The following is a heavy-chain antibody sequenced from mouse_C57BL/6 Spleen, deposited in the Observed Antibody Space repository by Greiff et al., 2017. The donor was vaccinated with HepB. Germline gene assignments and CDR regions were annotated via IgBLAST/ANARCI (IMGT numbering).Heavy chain of an antibody. CDR1: GFSLTSYG. Sequence: VKVVESGPGLVQPSQSLSITCTVSGFSLTSYGVHWVRQSPGKGLEWLGVIWSGGSTDYNAAFISRLSISKDNSKSQVFFKMKSLQADDTAIYYCASPYYYGSSYYAMDYWGQGTSVTVSS. D-gene: IGHD1-1*01. CDR2: IWSGGST. V-gene: IGHV2-2*01. CDR3: ASPYYYGSSYYAMDY. J-gene: IGHJ4*01.